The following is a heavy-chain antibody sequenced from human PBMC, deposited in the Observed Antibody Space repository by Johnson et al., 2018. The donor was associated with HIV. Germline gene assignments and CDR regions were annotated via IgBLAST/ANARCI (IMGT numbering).Heavy chain of an antibody. D-gene: IGHD6-13*01. Sequence: QVQLVESGGGLVKPGGSLRLSCAASGFTFSDYYMSWIRQAPGKGLEWVSYISSSGSTIYYADSVKGRLTISRDNSKNTLYLQMNSLRAEDTAVYYCAKDERAAAGTRGLDAFDIWGQGTMVTVSS. J-gene: IGHJ3*02. CDR1: GFTFSDYY. V-gene: IGHV3-11*04. CDR2: ISSSGSTI. CDR3: AKDERAAAGTRGLDAFDI.